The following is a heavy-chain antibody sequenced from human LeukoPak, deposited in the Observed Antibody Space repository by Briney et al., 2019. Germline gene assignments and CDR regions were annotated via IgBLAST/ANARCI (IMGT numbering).Heavy chain of an antibody. D-gene: IGHD1-26*01. CDR3: AILEGGSYLGTVDY. V-gene: IGHV3-48*04. CDR2: ISSSSSTI. Sequence: PGGSLRLSCAASGFTFSSYSMNWVRQAPGKGLEWVSYISSSSSTIYYADSVKGRFTISRDNAKNSLYLQMNSLRAEDTAVYYCAILEGGSYLGTVDYWGQGTLVTVSS. J-gene: IGHJ4*02. CDR1: GFTFSSYS.